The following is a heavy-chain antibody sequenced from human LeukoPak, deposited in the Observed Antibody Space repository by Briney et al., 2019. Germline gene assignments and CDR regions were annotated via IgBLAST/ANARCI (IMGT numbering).Heavy chain of an antibody. CDR2: IYYSGST. D-gene: IGHD2-2*01. CDR3: ARYTVVPVFDY. V-gene: IGHV4-59*06. CDR1: GGSISSYY. J-gene: IGHJ4*02. Sequence: PSETLSLTCTVSGGSISSYYWSWIRQPPGKGLEWIGYIYYSGSTYYNPSLKSRVTISVDTSKNQFSLKLSSVTAADTAVYYCARYTVVPVFDYWGQGTLVTVSS.